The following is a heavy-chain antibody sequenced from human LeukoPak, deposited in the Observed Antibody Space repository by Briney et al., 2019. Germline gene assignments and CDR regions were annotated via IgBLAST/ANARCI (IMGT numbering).Heavy chain of an antibody. CDR1: EFSASNYW. J-gene: IGHJ4*02. D-gene: IGHD6-13*01. CDR3: VREWAGGLAAAGTRIEGSY. V-gene: IGHV3-7*01. Sequence: GGSLRLFCGVSEFSASNYWMIWVRRAPGKGREWVASIKQGGSQGNYVDSVKGRFTISRDKAKNSGYLQMNGLLVEDTAVYYCVREWAGGLAAAGTRIEGSYWGQGTQVIVSS. CDR2: IKQGGSQG.